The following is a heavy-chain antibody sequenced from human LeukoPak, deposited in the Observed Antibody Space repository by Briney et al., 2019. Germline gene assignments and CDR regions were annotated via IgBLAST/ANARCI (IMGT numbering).Heavy chain of an antibody. J-gene: IGHJ4*02. CDR3: AKDHYWSIDY. D-gene: IGHD3-3*01. V-gene: IGHV3-30*04. Sequence: GGSLRLPCAASGFTFSSYAMHWVRQAPGKGLEWVAVISYDGSNKYYADSVKGRFTISRDIAKNTLYLQMNSLRAEDTGVYYCAKDHYWSIDYWGRGTLVTVSS. CDR2: ISYDGSNK. CDR1: GFTFSSYA.